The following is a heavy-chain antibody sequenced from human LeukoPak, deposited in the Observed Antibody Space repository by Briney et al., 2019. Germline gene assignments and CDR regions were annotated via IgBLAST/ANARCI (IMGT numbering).Heavy chain of an antibody. CDR3: ARDPRKNSGSYYFDY. V-gene: IGHV3-21*01. CDR1: GFTFSSYS. D-gene: IGHD1-26*01. J-gene: IGHJ4*02. Sequence: GGSLRLSCAASGFTFSSYSMNWVRQAPGKGLEWVSSISSSSGYIYYADSVKGRFTISRDNAKNSLYLQMNSLRAEDTAVYYCARDPRKNSGSYYFDYWGQGTLVTVSS. CDR2: ISSSSGYI.